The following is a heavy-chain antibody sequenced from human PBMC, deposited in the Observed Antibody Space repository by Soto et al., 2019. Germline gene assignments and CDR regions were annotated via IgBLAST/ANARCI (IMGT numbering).Heavy chain of an antibody. CDR1: GFSFSDYE. CDR2: ISSGGSTT. Sequence: EVQLVESGGGLAQPGGSLRLSCVASGFSFSDYEMNWVRQAPGKGLEWVAYISSGGSTTHYADSVRGRFTVSRDNARKSLYLQINTLSVGDTALYYCARDRAAGGYWGQGTLVTVSS. CDR3: ARDRAAGGY. J-gene: IGHJ4*02. V-gene: IGHV3-48*03. D-gene: IGHD6-13*01.